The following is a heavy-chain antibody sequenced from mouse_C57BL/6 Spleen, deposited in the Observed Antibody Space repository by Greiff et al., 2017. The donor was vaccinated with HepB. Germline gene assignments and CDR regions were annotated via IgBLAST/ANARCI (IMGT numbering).Heavy chain of an antibody. Sequence: DVMLVESGGGLVKPGGSLKLSCAASGFTFSSYAMSWVRQTPEKRLEWVATISDGGSYTYYPDNVKGRFTISRDNAKNNLYLQMSHLKSEDTAMYYCARERYDYGSSQWYFDVWGTWTTVTVSS. CDR1: GFTFSSYA. D-gene: IGHD1-1*01. V-gene: IGHV5-4*01. CDR3: ARERYDYGSSQWYFDV. J-gene: IGHJ1*03. CDR2: ISDGGSYT.